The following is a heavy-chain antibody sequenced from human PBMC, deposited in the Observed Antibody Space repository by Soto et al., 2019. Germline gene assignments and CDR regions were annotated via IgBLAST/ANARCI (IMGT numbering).Heavy chain of an antibody. J-gene: IGHJ6*02. Sequence: QVQVVQSGDEVKKPGASVKVSCKASGYTFTNYGFSWVRQAPGQGLEWMGWISGYNGNTKYAKKFQGRVTMTTDTSTSTAHMELRSLRSDDRAVYYFEREGEAPYYYYGMDVWGQGTAVTVSS. CDR2: ISGYNGNT. CDR3: EREGEAPYYYYGMDV. D-gene: IGHD2-21*01. CDR1: GYTFTNYG. V-gene: IGHV1-18*01.